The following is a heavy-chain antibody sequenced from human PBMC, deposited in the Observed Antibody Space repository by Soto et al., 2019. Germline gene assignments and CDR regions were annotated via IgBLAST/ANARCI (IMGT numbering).Heavy chain of an antibody. J-gene: IGHJ6*02. V-gene: IGHV4-34*01. CDR1: GRSFSGYY. CDR2: INHGGST. Sequence: SETLSLTCAVYGRSFSGYYWTWIRQPPGKGLEWIGEINHGGSTNYNPSLKSRVTISVDTSKNQFSLKLSSVTVADTAVYYCATDIRGFGQFGYYYYGIDLWGQGTTVTVSS. CDR3: ATDIRGFGQFGYYYYGIDL. D-gene: IGHD3-10*01.